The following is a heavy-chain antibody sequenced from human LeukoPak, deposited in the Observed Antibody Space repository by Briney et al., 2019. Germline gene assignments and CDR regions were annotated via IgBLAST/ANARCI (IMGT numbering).Heavy chain of an antibody. CDR1: RFTFNTYA. CDR2: ISGSGGST. CDR3: AKTNSGYYYYYGMDV. D-gene: IGHD3-10*01. Sequence: GGSLRLSCVASRFTFNTYAVNWVRQAPGKGLEWVSAISGSGGSTYYADSVKGRFTISRDNSKNTLYLQMNSLRAEDTAVYYCAKTNSGYYYYYGMDVWGQGTTVTVSS. V-gene: IGHV3-23*01. J-gene: IGHJ6*02.